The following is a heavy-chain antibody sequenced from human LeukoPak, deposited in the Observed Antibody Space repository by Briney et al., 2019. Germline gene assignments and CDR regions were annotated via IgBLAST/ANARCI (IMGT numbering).Heavy chain of an antibody. Sequence: NPSETLSLACTVSGGSISSYYWSWIRQPPGKGLEWIGYIYYSGSTNYNPSLKSRVTISVDTSKNQFSLKLSSVTAADTAVYYCARDSLYDFPDWGQGTLVTVSS. V-gene: IGHV4-59*12. J-gene: IGHJ4*02. CDR2: IYYSGST. D-gene: IGHD3-3*01. CDR1: GGSISSYY. CDR3: ARDSLYDFPD.